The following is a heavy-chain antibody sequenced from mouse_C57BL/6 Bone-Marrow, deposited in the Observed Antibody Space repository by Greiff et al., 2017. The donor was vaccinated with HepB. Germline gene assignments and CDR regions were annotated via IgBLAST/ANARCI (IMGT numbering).Heavy chain of an antibody. D-gene: IGHD2-4*01. CDR1: GYAFTNYL. CDR2: INPGSGGT. Sequence: QVQLKQSGAELVRPGTSVKVSCKASGYAFTNYLIEWVKQRPGQGLEWIGVINPGSGGTNYNEKFKGKATLTADKSSSTAYMQLSSLTSEDSAVYFCARGEDDYDWFAYWGQGTLVTVSA. V-gene: IGHV1-54*01. J-gene: IGHJ3*01. CDR3: ARGEDDYDWFAY.